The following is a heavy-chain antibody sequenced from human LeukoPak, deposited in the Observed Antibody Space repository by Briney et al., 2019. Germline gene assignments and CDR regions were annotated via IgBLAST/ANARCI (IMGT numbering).Heavy chain of an antibody. CDR3: SKSAVAGTHYYYYDMDV. CDR1: GFNFGSYG. J-gene: IGHJ6*02. V-gene: IGHV3-30*18. Sequence: GGSLRLSCAASGFNFGSYGMHWVRQPPGKGLEWVAVISYDGSHEYYADSVKGRFTISRDSSRITLYLQMDSLRPEDTAMYYCSKSAVAGTHYYYYDMDVWGQGTTVTVSS. CDR2: ISYDGSHE. D-gene: IGHD6-19*01.